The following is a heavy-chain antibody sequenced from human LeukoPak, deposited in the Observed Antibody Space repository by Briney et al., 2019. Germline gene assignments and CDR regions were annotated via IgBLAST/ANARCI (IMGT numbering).Heavy chain of an antibody. CDR1: GFTFCAYG. V-gene: IGHV3-49*03. J-gene: IGHJ3*02. Sequence: GGSLRLSCAASGFTFCAYGMSWFRPAPGKGLEWVGFIRSKTYGGTAEYAASVKGRFTISRDDSKSIAYLQMNSLKAEDTAVYYCSRGLGSGNPVDIWGQGTMVTVS. D-gene: IGHD3-10*01. CDR3: SRGLGSGNPVDI. CDR2: IRSKTYGGTA.